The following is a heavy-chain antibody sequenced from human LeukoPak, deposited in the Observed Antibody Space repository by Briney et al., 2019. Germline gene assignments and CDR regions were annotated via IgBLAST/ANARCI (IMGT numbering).Heavy chain of an antibody. J-gene: IGHJ4*02. CDR3: ARLGGLVDN. D-gene: IGHD3-16*01. Sequence: SETLSLTCTVSGYSISSGYYWGWIRQPPGKGLEWIGSIYHSGSTYYNPSLKSRVTISVDTSKNQFSLNLRSVTAADTAVYYCARLGGLVDNWGRGTLVTVSS. CDR2: IYHSGST. CDR1: GYSISSGYY. V-gene: IGHV4-38-2*02.